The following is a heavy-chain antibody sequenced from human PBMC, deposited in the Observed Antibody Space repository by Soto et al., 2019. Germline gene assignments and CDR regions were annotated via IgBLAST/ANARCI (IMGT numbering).Heavy chain of an antibody. CDR3: ARGSEEWSNLAYFDY. D-gene: IGHD3-3*01. V-gene: IGHV1-69*01. CDR1: GGPFSSYS. J-gene: IGHJ4*02. Sequence: QVQLVQSGAEVKKPGSSVKVSCKTSGGPFSSYSVIWVRQAPGQGLEWMGGIIPKIEEANYAQQFQDRVTITADESTTTGYMELSNLRSEDTAVYYCARGSEEWSNLAYFDYWGQGTLVTVSS. CDR2: IIPKIEEA.